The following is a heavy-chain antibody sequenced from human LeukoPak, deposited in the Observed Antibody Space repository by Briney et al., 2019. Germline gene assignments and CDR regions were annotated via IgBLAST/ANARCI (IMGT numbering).Heavy chain of an antibody. CDR2: INHSGST. Sequence: SETLSLTCAVYGGSFSGYYWSWIRQPPGKGLEWIGEINHSGSTTYNPSLKSRVTISVDTSKNQFSLKLSSVTAADTAVYYCARRRYYGSMGYFDYWGQGTLVTVSS. CDR3: ARRRYYGSMGYFDY. CDR1: GGSFSGYY. D-gene: IGHD3-10*01. J-gene: IGHJ4*02. V-gene: IGHV4-34*01.